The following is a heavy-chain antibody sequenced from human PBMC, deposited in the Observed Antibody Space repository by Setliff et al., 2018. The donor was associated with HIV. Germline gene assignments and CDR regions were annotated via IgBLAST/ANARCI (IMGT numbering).Heavy chain of an antibody. V-gene: IGHV3-30*18. D-gene: IGHD3-3*01. J-gene: IGHJ6*02. CDR3: AKDFGVVTWYYYGMDV. CDR1: GFTFSSYS. CDR2: ISYDGSNK. Sequence: PGGSLRLSCAASGFTFSSYSMNWVRQAPGKGLEWVAVISYDGSNKYYADSVKGRFTISRDNSKNTLYLQMNSLRAEDTAVYYCAKDFGVVTWYYYGMDVWGQGTTVTVSS.